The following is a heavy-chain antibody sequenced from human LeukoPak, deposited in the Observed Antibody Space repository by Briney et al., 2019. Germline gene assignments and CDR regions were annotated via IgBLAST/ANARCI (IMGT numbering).Heavy chain of an antibody. CDR1: GGSITSYY. V-gene: IGHV4-59*03. D-gene: IGHD4-23*01. J-gene: IGHJ4*02. Sequence: SETLCLSCRVSGGSITSYYRSWIRQSPGKGLEWIGYVYDSENYKPSLKSRVTLSVDTSRSQFFLDPHSVTAADTAVYYCAGRGLRIYGGNNPFNFWGQGLLVSVSS. CDR2: VYDSE. CDR3: AGRGLRIYGGNNPFNF.